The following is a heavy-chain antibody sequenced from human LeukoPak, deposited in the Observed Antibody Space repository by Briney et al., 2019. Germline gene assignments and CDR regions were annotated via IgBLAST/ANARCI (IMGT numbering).Heavy chain of an antibody. V-gene: IGHV4-30-4*01. D-gene: IGHD2-15*01. J-gene: IGHJ5*02. CDR3: AGRGPGYCSGGRCYGSFDP. Sequence: PSQTLSLTCTVSGGSISTDYYWSWIRQPPGKGLEWIGYIYYSGNTYYNPSLKSRVIISVDTSKNQFSLKLSSVTAADTAVYYCAGRGPGYCSGGRCYGSFDPWGQGTLVTVSS. CDR1: GGSISTDYY. CDR2: IYYSGNT.